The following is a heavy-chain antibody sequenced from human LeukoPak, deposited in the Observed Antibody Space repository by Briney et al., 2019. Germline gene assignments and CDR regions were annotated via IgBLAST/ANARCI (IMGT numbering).Heavy chain of an antibody. J-gene: IGHJ6*03. V-gene: IGHV4-39*01. D-gene: IGHD4-11*01. CDR2: FDNDGGT. CDR3: VIHSDYGNLGFYYYMDV. CDR1: GGSISRNYY. Sequence: PSETLSLTCTVSGGSISRNYYWGWVRQPPGKGLGWIGIFDNDGGTNYSPSLKSRVTISVDTSKDQLSLQLTSVTAADTAVYFCVIHSDYGNLGFYYYMDVWGKGTTVTVSS.